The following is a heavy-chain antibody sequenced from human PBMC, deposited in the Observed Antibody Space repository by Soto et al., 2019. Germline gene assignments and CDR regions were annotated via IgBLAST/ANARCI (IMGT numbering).Heavy chain of an antibody. V-gene: IGHV1-2*02. D-gene: IGHD2-21*01. Sequence: QVQLVQSGAEVEKPGASVKVSCKAAGYSFTAFYIHWVRQARGQGFEWLGWINPNSCCTYYSQKFRDRVTLTRDTSISTDYVELTGLSSDDTAVYDCARANSIRPYFYNMDVWGHGTTVTVSS. J-gene: IGHJ6*03. CDR2: INPNSCCT. CDR3: ARANSIRPYFYNMDV. CDR1: GYSFTAFY.